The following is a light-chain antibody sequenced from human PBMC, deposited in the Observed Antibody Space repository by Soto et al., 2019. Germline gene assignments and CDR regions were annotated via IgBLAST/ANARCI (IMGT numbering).Light chain of an antibody. CDR1: SSDLGAYNS. Sequence: SALTQPRSVSVFPGQSVTISCTGTSSDLGAYNSVSWHQQHPGRAPELMIYDVNKRPSGVPDRFSGSKSGNTASLTISGLQAEDEADYYCCSYAGNSYVFGTGTKVTVL. CDR2: DVN. J-gene: IGLJ1*01. CDR3: CSYAGNSYV. V-gene: IGLV2-11*01.